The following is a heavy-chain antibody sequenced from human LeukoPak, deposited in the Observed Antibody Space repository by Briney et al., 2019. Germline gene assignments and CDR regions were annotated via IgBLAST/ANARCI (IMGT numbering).Heavy chain of an antibody. Sequence: GASVKVSCKASGYTFTSYYMHWVRQAPGQGLEWMGWISAYNGNTNYAQKLQGRVTMTTDTSTSTAYMELRSLRSDDTAVYYCASLSAARLKDYYYMDVWGKGTTVTVSS. CDR2: ISAYNGNT. CDR1: GYTFTSYY. V-gene: IGHV1-18*04. J-gene: IGHJ6*03. D-gene: IGHD6-6*01. CDR3: ASLSAARLKDYYYMDV.